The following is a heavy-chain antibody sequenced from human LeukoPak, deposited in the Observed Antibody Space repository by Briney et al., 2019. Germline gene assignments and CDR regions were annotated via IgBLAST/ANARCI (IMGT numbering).Heavy chain of an antibody. CDR2: ISDSGGST. V-gene: IGHV3-23*01. CDR1: GITLSNYG. Sequence: GGSLRLSCAVSGITLSNYGMSWVRQAPGKWLEWVAGISDSGGSTNYTDSVNGRFTISRDNPKTTLYLQMNSLRAEDTAVYFCAKRGVVIRVILVGFHKEAYYFDSWGQGALVTVSS. J-gene: IGHJ4*02. CDR3: AKRGVVIRVILVGFHKEAYYFDS. D-gene: IGHD2-2*01.